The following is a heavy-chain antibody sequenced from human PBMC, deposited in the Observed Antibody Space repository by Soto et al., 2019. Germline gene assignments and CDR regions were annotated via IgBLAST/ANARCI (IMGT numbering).Heavy chain of an antibody. CDR2: IYYSGST. Sequence: SETLSLTCTGSGGCISSYDWSWIRQPPGKGLEWIGYIYYSGSTNYNPSLKSRVTISVDTSKNQFSLKLSSVTAADTAVYYCARVSPSIYGDYESDYYYYGMDVWGQGTTVTVPS. CDR1: GGCISSYD. V-gene: IGHV4-59*01. D-gene: IGHD4-17*01. CDR3: ARVSPSIYGDYESDYYYYGMDV. J-gene: IGHJ6*02.